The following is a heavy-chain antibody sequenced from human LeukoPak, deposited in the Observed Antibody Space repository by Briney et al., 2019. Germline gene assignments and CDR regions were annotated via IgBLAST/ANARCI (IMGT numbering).Heavy chain of an antibody. CDR3: ARFPPELEGNAFDI. CDR2: ISSSGSTI. CDR1: GFTFSDYY. Sequence: SGGSLRLSCAASGFTFSDYYMSWIRQAPGKGLEWVSYISSSGSTIYYADSVKGRFTISRDNAKNSLYLQMNSLRAEDTAVYYCARFPPELEGNAFDIWGQGTMVTVSS. D-gene: IGHD1-26*01. V-gene: IGHV3-11*01. J-gene: IGHJ3*02.